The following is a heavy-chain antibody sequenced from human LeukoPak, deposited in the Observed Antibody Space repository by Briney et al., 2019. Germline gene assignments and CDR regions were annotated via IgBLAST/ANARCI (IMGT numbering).Heavy chain of an antibody. V-gene: IGHV3-49*04. J-gene: IGHJ4*02. CDR1: GFTFGDYA. Sequence: GGSLGLSCTASGFTFGDYAMSWVRQAPGKGLEGVGFIRSKAYGGTAEYAASVKGRFTISRDDSKSIVYLQMNSLKTEDTAVYYCSIAVAGTSDRYYFDYWGQGTLATVSS. CDR2: IRSKAYGGTA. CDR3: SIAVAGTSDRYYFDY. D-gene: IGHD6-19*01.